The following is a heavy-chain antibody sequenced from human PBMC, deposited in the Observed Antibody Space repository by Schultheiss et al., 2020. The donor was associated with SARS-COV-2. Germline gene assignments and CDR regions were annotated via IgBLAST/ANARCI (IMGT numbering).Heavy chain of an antibody. V-gene: IGHV4-34*09. D-gene: IGHD3-16*02. CDR3: ARQGSRYPLDY. Sequence: SQTLSLTCTVSDGSISSYYWSWIRQPPGKGLEWIGEINHSGSTNYNPSLKSRVTISVDTSKNQFSLKLSSVTAADTAVYYCARQGSRYPLDYWGQGTLVTVSS. CDR2: INHSGST. J-gene: IGHJ4*02. CDR1: DGSISSYY.